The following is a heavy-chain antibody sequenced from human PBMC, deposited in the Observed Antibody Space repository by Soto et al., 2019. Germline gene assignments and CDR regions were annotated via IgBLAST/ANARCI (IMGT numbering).Heavy chain of an antibody. J-gene: IGHJ4*02. CDR2: ISWNSGSI. CDR1: GFTFDDYA. Sequence: PGGSLRLSCAASGFTFDDYAMHWVRQAPGKGLEWVSGISWNSGSIGYADSVKGRFTISRDNAKNSLYLQMNSLRAEDTALYYCAKDYNGSYHYYFDYWGQGTLVTVSS. CDR3: AKDYNGSYHYYFDY. D-gene: IGHD1-26*01. V-gene: IGHV3-9*01.